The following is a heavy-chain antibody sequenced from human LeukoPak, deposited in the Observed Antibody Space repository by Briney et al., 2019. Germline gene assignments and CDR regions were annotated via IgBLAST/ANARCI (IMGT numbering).Heavy chain of an antibody. Sequence: GGSLRLSCAASGFTFSDYYMNWIRQAPGKGLEWVSHISPSSSYTNFADSVKGRFTISRDNAKNSVYLQMNSLRVGDTAVYYCARDYGGWGQGTLVTVSP. V-gene: IGHV3-11*06. D-gene: IGHD4/OR15-4a*01. CDR3: ARDYGG. J-gene: IGHJ4*02. CDR1: GFTFSDYY. CDR2: ISPSSSYT.